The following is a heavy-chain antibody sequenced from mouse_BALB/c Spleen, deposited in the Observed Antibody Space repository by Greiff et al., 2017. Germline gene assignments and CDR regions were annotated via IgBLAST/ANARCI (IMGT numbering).Heavy chain of an antibody. V-gene: IGHV3-2*02. Sequence: EVMLVESGPGLVKPSQSLSLTCTVTGYSITSDYAWNWIRQFPGNKLEWMGYISYSGSTSYNPSLKSRISITRDTSKNQFFLQLNSVTTEDTATYYCARRAIGHYAMDYWGQGTSVTVSS. CDR3: ARRAIGHYAMDY. CDR1: GYSITSDYA. J-gene: IGHJ4*01. D-gene: IGHD3-3*01. CDR2: ISYSGST.